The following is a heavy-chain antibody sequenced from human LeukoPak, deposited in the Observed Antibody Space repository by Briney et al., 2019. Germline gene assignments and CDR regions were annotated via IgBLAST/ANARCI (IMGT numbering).Heavy chain of an antibody. Sequence: GGSLRLSCAASGFTFSSYSMNWVRQAPGKGLEWVSSISSSSSYIYYADSVKGRFTISRDNAKNSLYLQMNSLRAEDTAVYYCAREGSSWYYFDYWGQGTLVTVSS. J-gene: IGHJ4*02. CDR3: AREGSSWYYFDY. CDR1: GFTFSSYS. D-gene: IGHD6-13*01. V-gene: IGHV3-21*01. CDR2: ISSSSSYI.